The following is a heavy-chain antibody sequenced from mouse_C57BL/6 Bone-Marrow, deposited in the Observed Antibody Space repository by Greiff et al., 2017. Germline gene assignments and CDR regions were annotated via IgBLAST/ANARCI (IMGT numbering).Heavy chain of an antibody. Sequence: VQLQQPGAELVMPGASVKLSCKASGYTFTSYWMHWVKQRPGTGLEWIGEIDPSDSYTNYNQKFKGKSTLTVDKSSSTAYMQLSSLTSEDSAVYYCARSTSLYSNFDYWGQGTTLTVSS. J-gene: IGHJ2*01. V-gene: IGHV1-69*01. CDR1: GYTFTSYW. D-gene: IGHD2-5*01. CDR2: IDPSDSYT. CDR3: ARSTSLYSNFDY.